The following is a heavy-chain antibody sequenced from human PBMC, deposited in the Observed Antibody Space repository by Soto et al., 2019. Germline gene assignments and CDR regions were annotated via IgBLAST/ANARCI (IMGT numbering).Heavy chain of an antibody. CDR2: IKSKTDGGTT. CDR1: GFTFSNAW. V-gene: IGHV3-15*07. CDR3: TTDNPTPLFPRYCSGGSCYDLNYYYYYGMDV. D-gene: IGHD2-15*01. J-gene: IGHJ6*02. Sequence: GGSLRLSCAASGFTFSNAWMNWVRQAPGKGLEWVGRIKSKTDGGTTDYAAPVKGRFTISRDDSKNTLYLQMNSLKTEDTAVYYCTTDNPTPLFPRYCSGGSCYDLNYYYYYGMDVWGQGTTVTVSS.